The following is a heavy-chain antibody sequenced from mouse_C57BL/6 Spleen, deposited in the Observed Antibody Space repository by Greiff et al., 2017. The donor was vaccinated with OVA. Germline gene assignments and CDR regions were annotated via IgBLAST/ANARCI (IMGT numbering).Heavy chain of an antibody. D-gene: IGHD2-12*01. Sequence: VQLVESGAELARPGASVKLSCKASGYTFTSYGISWVKQRTGQGLEGIGEIYPRSGNTYYNEKFKGKATLTADKSSSTAYMELRSLTSEDSAVYFCARFYDGTWFAYWGQGTLVTVSA. CDR2: IYPRSGNT. CDR3: ARFYDGTWFAY. CDR1: GYTFTSYG. V-gene: IGHV1-81*01. J-gene: IGHJ3*01.